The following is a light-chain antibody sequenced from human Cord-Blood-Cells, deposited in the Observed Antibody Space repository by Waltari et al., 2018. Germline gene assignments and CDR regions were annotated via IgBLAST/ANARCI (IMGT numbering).Light chain of an antibody. J-gene: IGKJ2*01. CDR3: QQYGSSPL. CDR2: GAS. V-gene: IGKV3-20*01. CDR1: QSVSSSY. Sequence: EIVLTQSPGTLSLSPGERHTISCRASQSVSSSYLAWYQQKPGQAPRLLIYGASSRATGIPERFSGSGSGTDFTLTISRLEPEDFAVYYCQQYGSSPLFGQGTKLEIK.